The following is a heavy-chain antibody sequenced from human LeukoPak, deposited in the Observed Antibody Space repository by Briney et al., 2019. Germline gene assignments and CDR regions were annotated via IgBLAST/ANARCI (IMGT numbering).Heavy chain of an antibody. CDR1: GFTFDDYA. CDR2: ISWNSGSI. Sequence: GRSLRLSCAASGFTFDDYAMHWVRQAAGKGLEWVSGISWNSGSIGYADSVKGRFTISRDNAKNSLYLQMNSLRAEDTALYYCAKDSSGYYPEYWFDPWGQGTLVTVSS. J-gene: IGHJ5*02. D-gene: IGHD3-22*01. CDR3: AKDSSGYYPEYWFDP. V-gene: IGHV3-9*01.